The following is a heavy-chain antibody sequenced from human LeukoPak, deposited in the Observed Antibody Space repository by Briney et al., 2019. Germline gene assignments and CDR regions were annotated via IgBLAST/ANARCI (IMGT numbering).Heavy chain of an antibody. J-gene: IGHJ3*02. CDR2: INWNGGST. V-gene: IGHV3-20*04. CDR3: ARIAMAGIGDGFDI. Sequence: PGGSLRLSCAASGFTFDDYVMSWVRQAPGKGLEWVSGINWNGGSTGYADSVKGRLTISRDNARNSLYLQMNSLRAEDTALYYCARIAMAGIGDGFDIWGQGTMVTVSS. CDR1: GFTFDDYV. D-gene: IGHD6-19*01.